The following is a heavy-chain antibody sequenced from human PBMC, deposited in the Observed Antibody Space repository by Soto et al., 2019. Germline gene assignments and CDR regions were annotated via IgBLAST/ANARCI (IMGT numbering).Heavy chain of an antibody. CDR1: GGSISSGGYY. CDR3: ARTNLGYCSITSCYPIDY. V-gene: IGHV4-31*03. CDR2: IDYSGNT. J-gene: IGHJ4*02. Sequence: QVQLQESGPGLVKPSQILSLTCSVSGGSISSGGYYWSWIRQHPGKGLEWIGYIDYSGNTDYNASLKSRGTISIETSKNQFSLKLSSVTAADTAVYYCARTNLGYCSITSCYPIDYWGQGTLVTVSS. D-gene: IGHD2-2*01.